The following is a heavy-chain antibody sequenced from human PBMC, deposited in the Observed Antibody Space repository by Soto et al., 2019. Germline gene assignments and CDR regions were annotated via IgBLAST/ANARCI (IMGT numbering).Heavy chain of an antibody. V-gene: IGHV5-51*01. CDR2: IYPGDSDT. CDR3: ARHRQWLVRVDAFDI. CDR1: GYSFTSYW. Sequence: PGESLKISCKGSGYSFTSYWIGWVRQMPGKGLEGMGIIYPGDSDTRYSPSFQGQVTISADKSISTAYLQWSSLKASDTAMYYCARHRQWLVRVDAFDIWGKGTMVTVSS. D-gene: IGHD6-19*01. J-gene: IGHJ3*02.